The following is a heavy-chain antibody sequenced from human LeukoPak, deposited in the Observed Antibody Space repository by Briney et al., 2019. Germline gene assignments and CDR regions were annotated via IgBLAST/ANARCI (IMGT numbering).Heavy chain of an antibody. CDR2: IYWGDDK. Sequence: SGPTLVNPTQTLTLTCTFSGFSLSTSGVGVGWSRQPPGTALDWLALIYWGDDKRYSPSLKSKLTITKDTSKNKVVLTITNMDPVDTATYYCAHSYWVRTPYYCDCYTDVWGKGTTVTVSS. CDR1: GFSLSTSGVG. V-gene: IGHV2-5*02. CDR3: AHSYWVRTPYYCDCYTDV. J-gene: IGHJ6*03. D-gene: IGHD3-10*01.